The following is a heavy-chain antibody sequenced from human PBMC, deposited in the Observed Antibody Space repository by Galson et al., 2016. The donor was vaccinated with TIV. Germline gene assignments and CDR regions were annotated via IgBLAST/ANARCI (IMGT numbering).Heavy chain of an antibody. Sequence: SLRLSCAASGFTFSTHSVNWIRQAPGKGLQWLSYISGTSNTIYYAESVKGRFTISRDNAKNSLYLEMNGLRSEDTAVYYCARSLQYSNFVLDSWGQGTLVTVAS. J-gene: IGHJ4*02. CDR1: GFTFSTHS. CDR3: ARSLQYSNFVLDS. CDR2: ISGTSNTI. V-gene: IGHV3-48*01. D-gene: IGHD4-11*01.